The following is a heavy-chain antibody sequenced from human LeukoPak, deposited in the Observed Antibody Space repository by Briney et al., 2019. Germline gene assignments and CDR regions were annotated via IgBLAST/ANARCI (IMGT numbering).Heavy chain of an antibody. CDR3: AKVLGNTVANPFDY. V-gene: IGHV3-23*01. CDR2: ISGSGGST. J-gene: IGHJ4*02. D-gene: IGHD4-23*01. Sequence: GGSLRLSCAASGFTFSSYAMSWVHQAPGKGLEWVSAISGSGGSTYYADSVKGRFTISRDNSKNTLYLQMNSLRAEDTAVYYCAKVLGNTVANPFDYWGQGTLVTVSS. CDR1: GFTFSSYA.